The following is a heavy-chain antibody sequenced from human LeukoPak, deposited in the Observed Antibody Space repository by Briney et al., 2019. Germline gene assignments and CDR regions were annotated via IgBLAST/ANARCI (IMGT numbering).Heavy chain of an antibody. CDR1: GYTFTTYE. CDR2: INPNSGGT. J-gene: IGHJ6*03. Sequence: ASVKVSCKASGYTFTTYEIYWVRQAPGQGLGWMGWINPNSGGTNYAQKFQGRVTMTRDTSISTAYMELSRLRSDDTAVYYCARRLAMVRGVINPYYYYMDVWGKGTTVTISS. D-gene: IGHD3-10*01. V-gene: IGHV1-2*02. CDR3: ARRLAMVRGVINPYYYYMDV.